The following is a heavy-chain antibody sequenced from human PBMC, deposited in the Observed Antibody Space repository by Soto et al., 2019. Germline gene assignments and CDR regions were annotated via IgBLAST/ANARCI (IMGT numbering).Heavy chain of an antibody. CDR3: TRRRDWTAMDPLDY. J-gene: IGHJ4*02. D-gene: IGHD5-18*01. CDR1: GFTFSDSA. CDR2: IRSKVNTYAT. Sequence: EVQLVESGGGLVQPGGSLKLSCAASGFTFSDSAMHWVRQASGKGLEWVGRIRSKVNTYATIYAESVKGRFTISRDDSMNTAYLQMNSLKTEDTAVYYCTRRRDWTAMDPLDYWGQGTLVTVSS. V-gene: IGHV3-73*02.